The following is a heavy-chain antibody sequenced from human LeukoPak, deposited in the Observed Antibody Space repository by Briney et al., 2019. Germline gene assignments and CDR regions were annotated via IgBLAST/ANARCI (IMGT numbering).Heavy chain of an antibody. CDR1: GGSISSSSYY. D-gene: IGHD7-27*01. CDR3: ARSPANWAGYYYYYMDV. Sequence: SETLSLTCTVSGGSISSSSYYWGWIRQPPGKGLEWIGSIYYSGSTYYNPSLKSRVTISVDTSKSQFSLKLSSVTAADTAVYYCARSPANWAGYYYYYMDVWGKGTTVTVSS. J-gene: IGHJ6*03. V-gene: IGHV4-39*07. CDR2: IYYSGST.